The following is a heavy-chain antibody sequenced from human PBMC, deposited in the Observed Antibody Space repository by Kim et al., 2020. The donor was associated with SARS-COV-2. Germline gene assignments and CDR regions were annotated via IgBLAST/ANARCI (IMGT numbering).Heavy chain of an antibody. CDR3: ARERGLGYFDY. CDR1: GFIVSSNY. D-gene: IGHD3-9*01. Sequence: GGSLRLSCAASGFIVSSNYMSWVRQAPGKGLEWVSVIYSGGSTYYADSVKGRFTISRDNSKNTLYLQMNSLRAEDTAVYYCARERGLGYFDYWGQGTLVTVSS. J-gene: IGHJ4*02. CDR2: IYSGGST. V-gene: IGHV3-66*01.